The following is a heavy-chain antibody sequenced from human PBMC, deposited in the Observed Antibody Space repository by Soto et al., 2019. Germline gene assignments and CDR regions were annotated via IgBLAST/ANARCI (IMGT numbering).Heavy chain of an antibody. V-gene: IGHV1-69*06. Sequence: QERLVQSGAEVRKPGSSVKVSCKVTGGTSTRYAINWVRQAPGQGLEWMGGIVPMFGTSKYAQKFQGRVTITADTSTNIAYMELRILRSEDTAVYYCNRGSEYYFRSGYLWGQGTLVSVSS. J-gene: IGHJ4*02. CDR3: NRGSEYYFRSGYL. CDR2: IVPMFGTS. CDR1: GGTSTRYA. D-gene: IGHD3-3*01.